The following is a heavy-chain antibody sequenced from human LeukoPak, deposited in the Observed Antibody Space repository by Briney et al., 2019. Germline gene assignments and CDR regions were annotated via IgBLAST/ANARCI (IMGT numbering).Heavy chain of an antibody. CDR1: GFTFSSYA. D-gene: IGHD6-13*01. J-gene: IGHJ4*02. V-gene: IGHV3-23*01. Sequence: GGSLRLSCAASGFTFSSYAMSWVRQAPGKGLEWVSAISGSGGSTYYADSVKGRFTISRDNSKNTLYLQMNSLRAEDTAVHYCAKDRVAAALLYCFDYWGQGTLVTVSS. CDR3: AKDRVAAALLYCFDY. CDR2: ISGSGGST.